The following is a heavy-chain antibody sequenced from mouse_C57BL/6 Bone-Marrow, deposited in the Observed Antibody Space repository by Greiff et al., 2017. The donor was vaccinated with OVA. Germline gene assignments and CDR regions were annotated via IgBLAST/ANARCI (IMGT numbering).Heavy chain of an antibody. J-gene: IGHJ1*03. Sequence: QVHVKQPGAELVKPGASVKLSCKASGYTFTSYWMHWVTQRPGQGLEWIGMIHPNSGSTNYNEKFKSKATLTVDKSSSTAYMQLSSLTSEDSAVYYGAREDYYGRSWYFDVWGTGTTVTVSS. V-gene: IGHV1-64*01. CDR1: GYTFTSYW. CDR3: AREDYYGRSWYFDV. CDR2: IHPNSGST. D-gene: IGHD1-1*01.